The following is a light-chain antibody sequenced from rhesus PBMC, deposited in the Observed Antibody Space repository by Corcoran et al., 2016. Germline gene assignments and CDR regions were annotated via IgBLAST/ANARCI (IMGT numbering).Light chain of an antibody. CDR1: SSDIGGYNG. Sequence: QAAPTQSPSVSGSPGQSVTISCTGTSSDIGGYNGVSWYQQHSGTAPRLLIYDVNKRPSGVSDRFSGSKSGNTASLTISGLQAEDEADYYFCSSYGSGSTFVFGSGTKLTVL. CDR3: SSYGSGSTFV. V-gene: IGLV2S9*01. CDR2: DVN. J-gene: IGLJ6*01.